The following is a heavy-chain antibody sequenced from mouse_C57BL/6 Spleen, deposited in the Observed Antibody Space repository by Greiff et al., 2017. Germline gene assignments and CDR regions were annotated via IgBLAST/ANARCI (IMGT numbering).Heavy chain of an antibody. CDR1: GFSLSTSGMG. CDR3: ARSPIYYDYDEGFYY. J-gene: IGHJ2*01. CDR2: IYWDDDK. Sequence: QVTLKESGPGILQSSQTLSLTCSFSGFSLSTSGMGVSWIRQPSGKGLEWLAHIYWDDDKRYNPSLKSRLTISKDTSRNQGFLKITSVDTADTATYYSARSPIYYDYDEGFYYWGQGTTLTVSS. D-gene: IGHD2-4*01. V-gene: IGHV8-12*01.